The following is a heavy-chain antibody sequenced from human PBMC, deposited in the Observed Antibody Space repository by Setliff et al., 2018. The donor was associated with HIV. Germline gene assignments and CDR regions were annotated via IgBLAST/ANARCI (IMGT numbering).Heavy chain of an antibody. CDR3: ARRGYSSSWYDYGMDV. CDR1: GGSFSGYY. CDR2: IIHSGST. Sequence: SETLSLTCAVYGGSFSGYYWSWIRQPPGKGLEWIGEIIHSGSTNYNPFLKSRVTISVDTSKNQFSLKLSSVTAADTAVYYCARRGYSSSWYDYGMDVWGQGTTVTVSS. D-gene: IGHD6-13*01. J-gene: IGHJ6*02. V-gene: IGHV4-34*12.